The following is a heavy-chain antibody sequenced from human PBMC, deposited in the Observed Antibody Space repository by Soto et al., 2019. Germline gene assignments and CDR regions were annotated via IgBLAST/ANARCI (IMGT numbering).Heavy chain of an antibody. V-gene: IGHV4-34*01. D-gene: IGHD3-3*01. Sequence: SETLSLTCAVYGGSLSGFSWSWIRQPPGKGLEWIGEITHSRSTNYSPSLKSRVTISVDTSKNQFSLKLNSVSAADTAVYYCARGDYNFWSGYSGDYYSGMDVWGQGTTVTV. CDR3: ARGDYNFWSGYSGDYYSGMDV. CDR1: GGSLSGFS. CDR2: ITHSRST. J-gene: IGHJ6*02.